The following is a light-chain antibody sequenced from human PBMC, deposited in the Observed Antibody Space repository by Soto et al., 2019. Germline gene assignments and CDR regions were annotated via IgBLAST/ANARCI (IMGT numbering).Light chain of an antibody. Sequence: DVQMTQSTSTLSASIGARVIITCRVSQSISKWLAWYQQKPGKAPKLLILDASSLDTGVPSRFSGSGSGTDFTFTISSLQSEDIATYYCQQYYNVPITFGQGTRLENK. CDR3: QQYYNVPIT. J-gene: IGKJ5*01. CDR2: DAS. V-gene: IGKV1-5*01. CDR1: QSISKW.